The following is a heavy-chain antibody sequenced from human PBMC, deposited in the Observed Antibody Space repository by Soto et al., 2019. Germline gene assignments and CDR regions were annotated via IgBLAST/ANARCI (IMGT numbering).Heavy chain of an antibody. CDR1: GFTFSSYW. J-gene: IGHJ4*02. CDR2: IKQDGSEK. D-gene: IGHD6-6*01. CDR3: AREKDSSSSTIFDY. V-gene: IGHV3-7*03. Sequence: VGSLRLSCAASGFTFSSYWMSWVRQAPGKGLEWVANIKQDGSEKYYVDSVKGRFTISRDNAKNSLYLQMNSLRAEDTAVYYCAREKDSSSSTIFDYWGQGTLVTVSS.